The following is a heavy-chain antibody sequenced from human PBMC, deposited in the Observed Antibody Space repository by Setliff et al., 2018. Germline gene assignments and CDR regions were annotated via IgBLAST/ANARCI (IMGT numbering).Heavy chain of an antibody. D-gene: IGHD3-3*01. Sequence: ASVKVSCKASGYTFTGYYMHWVRQAPGQGLGWMGWINPNSGGTNYAQKFQGWVTMTRDTSISTAYMELSRLRSDDTAVYYCARDGVRSGYPYYFDYWGQGTLVTVSS. CDR2: INPNSGGT. J-gene: IGHJ4*02. CDR3: ARDGVRSGYPYYFDY. V-gene: IGHV1-2*04. CDR1: GYTFTGYY.